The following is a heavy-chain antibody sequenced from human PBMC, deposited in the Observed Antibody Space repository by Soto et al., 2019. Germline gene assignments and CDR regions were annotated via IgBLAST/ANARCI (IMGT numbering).Heavy chain of an antibody. CDR3: ARVRFLDSSGWYRSYYYYGMDV. Sequence: GASVKVSCKGSGYTFTSYAMHWVRQAPGQRLEWMGWINAGNGNTKYSQKFQGRVTITRDTSASTAYMELSSLRSEDTAVYYCARVRFLDSSGWYRSYYYYGMDVWGQGTTVTVSS. J-gene: IGHJ6*02. D-gene: IGHD6-19*01. CDR2: INAGNGNT. V-gene: IGHV1-3*01. CDR1: GYTFTSYA.